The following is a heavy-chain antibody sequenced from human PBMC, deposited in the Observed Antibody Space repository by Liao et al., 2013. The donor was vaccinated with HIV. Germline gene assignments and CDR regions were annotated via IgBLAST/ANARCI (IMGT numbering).Heavy chain of an antibody. CDR3: ARHIAGSDHYYYFHMDV. V-gene: IGHV4-61*02. Sequence: QLQLQESGPGLVKPSETLSLTCTVSAGSITSGSYYWGWIRQPAGKGLEWIGRIFPSGYTNYNPSLKSRVTISVDTSKNLFSLKLSSVTAADTAVYYCARHIAGSDHYYYFHMDVWGNGTTVTVSS. CDR2: IFPSGYT. J-gene: IGHJ6*03. D-gene: IGHD2-21*01. CDR1: AGSITSGSYY.